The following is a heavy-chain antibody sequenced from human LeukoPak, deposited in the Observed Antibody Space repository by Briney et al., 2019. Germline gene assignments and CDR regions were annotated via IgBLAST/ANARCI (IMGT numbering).Heavy chain of an antibody. Sequence: GGSLRLSCAASGFTFSSYGMHWVRQAPGKGLEWVAVIWYDGSNKYYADSVKGRFTISRDNSKNTLYLQMNSLRVEDTAVYYCAKDRYSSSCLDYWGQGTLVTVSS. D-gene: IGHD6-13*01. CDR1: GFTFSSYG. CDR2: IWYDGSNK. J-gene: IGHJ4*02. V-gene: IGHV3-33*06. CDR3: AKDRYSSSCLDY.